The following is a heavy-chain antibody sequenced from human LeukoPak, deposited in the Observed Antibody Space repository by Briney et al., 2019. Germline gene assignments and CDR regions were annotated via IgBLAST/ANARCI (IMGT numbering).Heavy chain of an antibody. CDR3: ARQQVAYYYYYGMNV. D-gene: IGHD2-15*01. J-gene: IGHJ6*04. CDR2: IYPGDSDT. Sequence: GESLKISCKGSGYSFTTYWIAWVRQMPGKGLEWMGIIYPGDSDTRYSPSFQGQVTISADKSISTAFLQWSSLKASDTAMYYCARQQVAYYYYYGMNVWGKGTTVTVSS. CDR1: GYSFTTYW. V-gene: IGHV5-51*01.